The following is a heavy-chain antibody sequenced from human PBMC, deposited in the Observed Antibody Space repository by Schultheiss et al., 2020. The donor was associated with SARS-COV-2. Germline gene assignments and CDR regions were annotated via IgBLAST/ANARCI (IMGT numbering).Heavy chain of an antibody. Sequence: SETLSLTCTVSGGSISSYYWSWIRQPPGKGLEWIGYIYYSGSTYYNPSLKSRVTISVDTSKNQFSLKLSSVTAADTAVYYCASPWGHDAFDIWGQGTMVTGSS. CDR3: ASPWGHDAFDI. J-gene: IGHJ3*02. CDR1: GGSISSYY. V-gene: IGHV4-59*01. D-gene: IGHD3-16*01. CDR2: IYYSGST.